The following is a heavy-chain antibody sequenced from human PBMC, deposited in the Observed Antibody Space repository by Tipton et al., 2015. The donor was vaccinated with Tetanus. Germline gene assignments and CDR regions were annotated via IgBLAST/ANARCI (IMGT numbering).Heavy chain of an antibody. CDR2: IKQDGSEK. J-gene: IGHJ2*01. CDR3: AREDTAMVTSFWYFDL. CDR1: GFTFSSYW. Sequence: SLRLSCAASGFTFSSYWMSWVRQAPGKGLEWVANIKQDGSEKYYVDSVKGRFTISRDNAKNSLYLQMNSLRAEDTAVYYCAREDTAMVTSFWYFDLWGRGTLVTVSS. V-gene: IGHV3-7*01. D-gene: IGHD5-18*01.